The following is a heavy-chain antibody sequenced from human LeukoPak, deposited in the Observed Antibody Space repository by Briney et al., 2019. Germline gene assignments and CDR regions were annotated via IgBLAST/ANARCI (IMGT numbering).Heavy chain of an antibody. CDR2: IRQDGNEK. Sequence: PGGSLRLSCAASGFTFSSYWMSWVRQAPGKGLEWVANIRQDGNEKCYVDSVKGRFIISRDNAKNSLYLQINSLRAEDTAVYFCATSKLEWLFNFYYWGQGTLVTVSS. V-gene: IGHV3-7*03. D-gene: IGHD3-3*01. J-gene: IGHJ4*02. CDR3: ATSKLEWLFNFYY. CDR1: GFTFSSYW.